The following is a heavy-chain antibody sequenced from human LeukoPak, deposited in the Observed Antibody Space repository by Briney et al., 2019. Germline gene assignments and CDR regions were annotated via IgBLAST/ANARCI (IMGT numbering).Heavy chain of an antibody. Sequence: AGSLRLSCAASGFTFNSYAMSWIRQAPGKGLEWVSAISGSGDSTYFAASVKGRFTISRDNSKNTLYLQMNSLRAEDTAVYYCAKAGGLMVYARELIDQWGQGTLVTVSS. D-gene: IGHD2-8*01. V-gene: IGHV3-23*01. CDR3: AKAGGLMVYARELIDQ. J-gene: IGHJ4*02. CDR1: GFTFNSYA. CDR2: ISGSGDST.